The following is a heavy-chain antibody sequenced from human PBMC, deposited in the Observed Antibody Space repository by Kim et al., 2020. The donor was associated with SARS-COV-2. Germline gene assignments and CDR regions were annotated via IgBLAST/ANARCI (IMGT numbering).Heavy chain of an antibody. CDR3: ARHLAYSSSWGFDY. J-gene: IGHJ4*02. Sequence: NPSLKSRVPIPVDTPKNPFSLKLSSVTAADTAVYYCARHLAYSSSWGFDYWGQGTLVTVSS. D-gene: IGHD6-13*01. V-gene: IGHV4-39*01.